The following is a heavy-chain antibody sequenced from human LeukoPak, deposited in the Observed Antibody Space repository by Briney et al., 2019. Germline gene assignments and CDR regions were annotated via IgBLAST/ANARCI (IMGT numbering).Heavy chain of an antibody. V-gene: IGHV3-11*01. CDR1: GFTFSDYY. CDR2: ISSSGSTI. D-gene: IGHD6-13*01. Sequence: GSLRISCAASGFTFSDYYMSWIRQAPGKGLEWVSYISSSGSTIYYADSVKGRFTISRDNAKNSLYLQMNSLRAEDTAVYYCARDGAAAGPVDAFDIWGQGTMVTVSS. CDR3: ARDGAAAGPVDAFDI. J-gene: IGHJ3*02.